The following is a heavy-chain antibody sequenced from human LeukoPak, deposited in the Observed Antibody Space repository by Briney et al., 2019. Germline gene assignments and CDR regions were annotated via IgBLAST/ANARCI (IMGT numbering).Heavy chain of an antibody. V-gene: IGHV4-59*01. CDR1: GGSISSYY. Sequence: SETLSLTCTVSGGSISSYYWSWIRQPPGKGLEWIGYIYYSGSTNYNPSLKSRVTISVDTSKNQFSLKLSSVTAADTAVYYCAREPWFGAAYYYYYMDVWGKGTTVTISS. D-gene: IGHD3-10*01. CDR3: AREPWFGAAYYYYYMDV. J-gene: IGHJ6*03. CDR2: IYYSGST.